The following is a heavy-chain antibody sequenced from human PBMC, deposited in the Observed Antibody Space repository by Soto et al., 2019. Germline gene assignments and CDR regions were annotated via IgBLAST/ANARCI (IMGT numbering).Heavy chain of an antibody. CDR3: ATGRRPGKRPDYYYYMDV. CDR2: FDPEDGDT. CDR1: GYTLTELS. J-gene: IGHJ6*03. Sequence: ASVKVSCKVSGYTLTELSMHWVRQAPGKGLEWLGGFDPEDGDTIYAQKFQGRVTMTEDTSTDTAYMELSSLRSEDTAVYYCATGRRPGKRPDYYYYMDVWGKGTTVTVSS. V-gene: IGHV1-24*01. D-gene: IGHD6-6*01.